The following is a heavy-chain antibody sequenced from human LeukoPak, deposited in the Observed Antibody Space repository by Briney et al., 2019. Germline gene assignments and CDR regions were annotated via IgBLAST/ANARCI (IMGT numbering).Heavy chain of an antibody. CDR3: AKGSAVADINFDY. J-gene: IGHJ4*02. D-gene: IGHD6-19*01. Sequence: PGGSLRLSCIASGFTFSNYGMSWVRQAPGKGLEWVSIISGSGDRTLHADSVKGRFTVSRDNSKNTVYLQMNSLRAEDTAVYYCAKGSAVADINFDYWGQGTLVTVSS. V-gene: IGHV3-23*01. CDR2: ISGSGDRT. CDR1: GFTFSNYG.